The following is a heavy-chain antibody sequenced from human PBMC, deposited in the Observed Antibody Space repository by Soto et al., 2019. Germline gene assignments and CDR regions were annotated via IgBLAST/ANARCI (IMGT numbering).Heavy chain of an antibody. CDR1: GFTFSSYG. V-gene: IGHV3-30*18. D-gene: IGHD6-13*01. Sequence: GGSLRLSCAASGFTFSSYGMHWVRQAPGKGLEWVAVISYDGSNKYYADSVKGRFTISRDNSKNTLYLQMNSLRAEDTAVYYCAKQYSSSWYFWGSRNYFDYWGQGTLVTVSS. CDR3: AKQYSSSWYFWGSRNYFDY. J-gene: IGHJ4*02. CDR2: ISYDGSNK.